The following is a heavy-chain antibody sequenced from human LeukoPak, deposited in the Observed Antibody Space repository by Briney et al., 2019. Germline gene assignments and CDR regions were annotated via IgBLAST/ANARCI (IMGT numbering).Heavy chain of an antibody. D-gene: IGHD3-3*01. CDR3: AKELGVTLRGHMDV. J-gene: IGHJ6*03. CDR2: IRYDGSSK. CDR1: GFAFSNHG. Sequence: GGSLRLSCAASGFAFSNHGMHWVRQAPGKGLEWVAFIRYDGSSKYYADSVKGRFTISRDSSENALYLQMNSLRPEDTALYYCAKELGVTLRGHMDVWGKGTTVTVSS. V-gene: IGHV3-30*02.